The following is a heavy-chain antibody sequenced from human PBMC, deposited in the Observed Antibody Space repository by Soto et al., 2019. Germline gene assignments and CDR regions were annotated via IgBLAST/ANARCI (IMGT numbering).Heavy chain of an antibody. D-gene: IGHD3-3*01. CDR1: GFTFSSYW. V-gene: IGHV3-7*05. CDR2: IKQDGSEK. J-gene: IGHJ6*02. CDR3: ARDLNPYYDFWSGSRYYYYGMDV. Sequence: GGSLRLSCAASGFTFSSYWMSWVRQAPGKGLEWVANIKQDGSEKYYVDSVKGGFTNSKANAKNSLHLQMNSLRAEDTAVYYCARDLNPYYDFWSGSRYYYYGMDVWGQGTTVTVSS.